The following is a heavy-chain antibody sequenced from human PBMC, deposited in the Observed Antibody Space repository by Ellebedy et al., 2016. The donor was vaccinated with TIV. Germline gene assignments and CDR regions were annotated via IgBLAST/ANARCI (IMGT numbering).Heavy chain of an antibody. V-gene: IGHV3-23*01. CDR3: AKRVTGADRSGFDY. Sequence: GGSLRLXCAASGFTFSNYAMGWVRQAPGKGLDWVASISGGGTVTNYAASVEGRFSISRDNSKNTLFLQMNSLRAEDTAVYYCAKRVTGADRSGFDYWGQGTLVSVSS. CDR2: ISGGGTVT. CDR1: GFTFSNYA. D-gene: IGHD3-10*01. J-gene: IGHJ4*02.